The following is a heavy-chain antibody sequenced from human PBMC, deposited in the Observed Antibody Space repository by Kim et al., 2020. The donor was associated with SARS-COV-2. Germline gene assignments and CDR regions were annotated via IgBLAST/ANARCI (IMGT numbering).Heavy chain of an antibody. Sequence: GGSLRLSCAASGFTFSSYSMNWVHQAPGKGLEWVSSISSSSSYIYYADSVKGRFTISRDNAKNSLYLQMNSLRAEDTAVYYCARDRRPLLYYDSSGYYSTGPREADYWGQGTLVTVSS. CDR2: ISSSSSYI. V-gene: IGHV3-21*01. J-gene: IGHJ4*02. D-gene: IGHD3-22*01. CDR3: ARDRRPLLYYDSSGYYSTGPREADY. CDR1: GFTFSSYS.